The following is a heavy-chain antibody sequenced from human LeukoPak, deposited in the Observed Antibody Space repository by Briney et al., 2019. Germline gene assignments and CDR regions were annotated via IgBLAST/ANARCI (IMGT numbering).Heavy chain of an antibody. CDR1: EFSVSNNY. Sequence: PGGSLRLSCTASEFSVSNNYMSWVRQAPGKGLEWVSVIYSGGRTSYADSVRGRFSISRDNSKNTMYLQMNSLRVGDTAVYYCAKLDILTGYSPYVWGQGTTVTVSS. D-gene: IGHD3-9*01. CDR2: IYSGGRT. J-gene: IGHJ6*02. CDR3: AKLDILTGYSPYV. V-gene: IGHV3-66*04.